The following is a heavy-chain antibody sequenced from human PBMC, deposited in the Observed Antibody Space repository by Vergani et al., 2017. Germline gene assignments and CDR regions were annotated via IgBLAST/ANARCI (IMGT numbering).Heavy chain of an antibody. Sequence: QVQLQESGPGLVKPSQTLSLTCTVSGGSISSGGYYWSWIRQHPGKGLEWIGYIYYSGSTYYNPSLKSRVTISVNTSKNQFSLKLSSVTAADTAVYYCAREGITMVRGGAFDIWGQGTMVTVSS. D-gene: IGHD3-10*01. CDR1: GGSISSGGYY. V-gene: IGHV4-31*03. J-gene: IGHJ3*02. CDR2: IYYSGST. CDR3: AREGITMVRGGAFDI.